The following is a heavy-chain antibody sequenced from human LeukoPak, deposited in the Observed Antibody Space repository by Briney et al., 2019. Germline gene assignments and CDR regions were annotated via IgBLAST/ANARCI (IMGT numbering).Heavy chain of an antibody. V-gene: IGHV1-46*01. J-gene: IGHJ4*02. Sequence: ASVKVSCKASGYTFTSYHMHWVRQAPGQGLEWMGIINPSGGSTSYAQKFQGRVTMTRDMSTSTVYMELSSLRSEDTAVYYCARDQGGIAARPGHFDYWGQGTLVTVSS. D-gene: IGHD6-6*01. CDR2: INPSGGST. CDR1: GYTFTSYH. CDR3: ARDQGGIAARPGHFDY.